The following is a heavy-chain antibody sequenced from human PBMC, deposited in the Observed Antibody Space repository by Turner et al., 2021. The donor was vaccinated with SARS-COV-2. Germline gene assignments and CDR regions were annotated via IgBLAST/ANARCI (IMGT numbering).Heavy chain of an antibody. V-gene: IGHV1-24*01. CDR1: GYTLIQLS. CDR2: FDPEDAET. CDR3: ATGYAYCGGDCSIDY. J-gene: IGHJ4*02. D-gene: IGHD2-21*02. Sequence: QVQLVQSGAEVKKPGASVKASCKVSGYTLIQLSRHWVRQAPGTGLGWMGGFDPEDAETIYAQKFQGRVTMTEDTSTDTAYMELSSLRSEDTAVYYCATGYAYCGGDCSIDYWGQGTLVTVSS.